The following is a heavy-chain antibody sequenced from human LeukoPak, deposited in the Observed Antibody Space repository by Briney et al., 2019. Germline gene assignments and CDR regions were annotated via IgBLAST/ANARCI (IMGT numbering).Heavy chain of an antibody. D-gene: IGHD3-16*01. V-gene: IGHV3-53*01. CDR1: GFTVSDNY. J-gene: IGHJ4*02. CDR2: LYREGTT. Sequence: PGGSLRLSCVASGFTVSDNYTTWVRQAPGKGLEWVSVLYREGTTYYADSVKGRFTVSRDNSKNTLLLQMNSLTSADTAVYYCATDSRGGRIGFDYWGRGTLVTVSS. CDR3: ATDSRGGRIGFDY.